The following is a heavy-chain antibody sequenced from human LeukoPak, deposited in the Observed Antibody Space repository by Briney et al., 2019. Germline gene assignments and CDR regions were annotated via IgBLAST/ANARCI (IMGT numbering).Heavy chain of an antibody. Sequence: GGSLRLSCAASGFTFSSYGMHWVRQAPGKGLEWVANIKEDGNDKYYVDSVKGRFTISKDNAKNSLYLQMNSLRADDTAVYYCARHGYYNLEYWGQGTLVTVSS. V-gene: IGHV3-7*01. D-gene: IGHD1-1*01. CDR3: ARHGYYNLEY. CDR1: GFTFSSYG. CDR2: IKEDGNDK. J-gene: IGHJ4*02.